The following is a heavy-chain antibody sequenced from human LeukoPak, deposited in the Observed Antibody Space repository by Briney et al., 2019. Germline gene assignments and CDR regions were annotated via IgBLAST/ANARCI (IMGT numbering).Heavy chain of an antibody. CDR3: AGPPPRSYYYYYYMDV. CDR1: GGSLSGYY. Sequence: SETLSLTCAVYGGSLSGYYWSWIRQPPGKGLEWIGEINHSGSTNYNPSLKSRVTISVDTSKNQFSLKLSSVTAADTAVYYCAGPPPRSYYYYYYMDVWGKGTTVTVSS. V-gene: IGHV4-34*01. CDR2: INHSGST. J-gene: IGHJ6*03.